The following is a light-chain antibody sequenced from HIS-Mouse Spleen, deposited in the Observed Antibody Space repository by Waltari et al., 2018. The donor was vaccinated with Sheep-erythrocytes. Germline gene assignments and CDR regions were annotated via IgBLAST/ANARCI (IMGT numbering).Light chain of an antibody. V-gene: IGKV1-8*01. CDR3: QQYYSYPLWT. CDR1: QGISSY. J-gene: IGKJ1*01. Sequence: AIRMTQSPSSLSASTGARVTITCRASQGISSYLAWYQQKPGKAPKLLIYAASTLQSGVPSRFSGSGSGTDFTLTISCLQSEDFATYYCQQYYSYPLWTFGQGTKVEIK. CDR2: AAS.